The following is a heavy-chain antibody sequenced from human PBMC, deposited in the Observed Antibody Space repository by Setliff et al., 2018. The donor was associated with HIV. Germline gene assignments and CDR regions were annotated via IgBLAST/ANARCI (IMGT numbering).Heavy chain of an antibody. CDR2: IGGSGAVT. J-gene: IGHJ4*02. V-gene: IGHV3-23*01. Sequence: QPGGSLRLSCADPKLTFHGYAVSWVRQVPGKGLEWVSSIGGSGAVTYYAASVKGRFTISRDNLKHILYLQMDNLRAEDTAVYYCAKGGGGPSDRFDHWGQGTLVTVSS. CDR1: KLTFHGYA. D-gene: IGHD1-26*01. CDR3: AKGGGGPSDRFDH.